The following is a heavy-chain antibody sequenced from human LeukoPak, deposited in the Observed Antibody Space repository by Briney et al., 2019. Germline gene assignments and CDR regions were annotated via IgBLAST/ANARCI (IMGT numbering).Heavy chain of an antibody. Sequence: SETLSLTCAVYGGSFSGYYWSWIRQPPGKGLEWIGEINHSGSTNYNPSLKSRVTISVDTSKNQFSLKLSSVTAADTAVYYCASGYYDGSGYYPAGYWGQGTLVTVSS. V-gene: IGHV4-34*01. CDR1: GGSFSGYY. D-gene: IGHD3-22*01. CDR2: INHSGST. CDR3: ASGYYDGSGYYPAGY. J-gene: IGHJ4*02.